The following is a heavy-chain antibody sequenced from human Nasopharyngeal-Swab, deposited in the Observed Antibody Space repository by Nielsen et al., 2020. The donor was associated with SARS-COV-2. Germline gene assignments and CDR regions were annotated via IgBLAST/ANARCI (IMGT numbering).Heavy chain of an antibody. J-gene: IGHJ6*02. V-gene: IGHV4-61*09. CDR2: IYTSGST. CDR3: AREDRWTLTSFYYALDV. Sequence: SETLSLTCSVSGVSISSGSYYWSWIPQPAGQGLEWIGHIYTSGSTNYNPSLKSRVAISIDTSKNQFSLRLSSVTAADTAVYYCAREDRWTLTSFYYALDVWGQGTKVTVSS. D-gene: IGHD3-9*01. CDR1: GVSISSGSYY.